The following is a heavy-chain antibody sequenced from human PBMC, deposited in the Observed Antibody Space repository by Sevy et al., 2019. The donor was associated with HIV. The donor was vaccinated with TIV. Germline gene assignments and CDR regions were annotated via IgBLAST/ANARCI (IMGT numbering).Heavy chain of an antibody. CDR2: ISYDGSNK. CDR3: ARDIAGYSSGWYLIQDYYYGMDV. D-gene: IGHD6-19*01. CDR1: GFTFSSYA. V-gene: IGHV3-30-3*01. J-gene: IGHJ6*02. Sequence: GGSLRLSCAASGFTFSSYAIHWVRQAPGKGLEWVAVISYDGSNKYYADSVKGRFTISRDNSKNTLYLQMNSLRAEDTAVYYCARDIAGYSSGWYLIQDYYYGMDVWGQGTTVTVSS.